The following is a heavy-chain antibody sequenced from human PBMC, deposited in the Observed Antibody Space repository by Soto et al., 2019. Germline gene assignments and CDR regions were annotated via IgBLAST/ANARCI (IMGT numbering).Heavy chain of an antibody. D-gene: IGHD5-12*01. Sequence: EVQLVESGGGLVKPGGSLRLSCAASGFTFSSYSMNWVRQAPGKGLEWVSSISSSSSYIYYADSVKGRFTISRDNAKNSLYLQMNSLRAEDTAVYYCARIVALSNYYYYYYMDVWGKGTTVTVSS. CDR3: ARIVALSNYYYYYYMDV. CDR1: GFTFSSYS. CDR2: ISSSSSYI. V-gene: IGHV3-21*01. J-gene: IGHJ6*03.